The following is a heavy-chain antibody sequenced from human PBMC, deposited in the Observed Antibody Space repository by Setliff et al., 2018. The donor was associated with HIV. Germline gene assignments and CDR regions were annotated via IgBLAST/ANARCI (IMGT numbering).Heavy chain of an antibody. D-gene: IGHD3-10*01. CDR2: IYYTGFT. J-gene: IGHJ4*02. V-gene: IGHV4-4*07. CDR3: ARSIYGSGSYPLDY. Sequence: SETLSLTCSAPGGSISYHHWSWIRQPAGKGLEWIGRIYYTGFTDYNPSLKSRLTMSVDTSKNQFSLKLSSVTAADTAVYFCARSIYGSGSYPLDYWGQGILVTVSS. CDR1: GGSISYHH.